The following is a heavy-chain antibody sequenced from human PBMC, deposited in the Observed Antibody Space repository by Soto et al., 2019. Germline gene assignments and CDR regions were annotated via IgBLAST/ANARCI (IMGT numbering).Heavy chain of an antibody. D-gene: IGHD3-22*01. V-gene: IGHV1-69*13. CDR2: TIPIFGTA. CDR3: ARDGGRDYYDSSGYYYG. J-gene: IGHJ4*02. CDR1: GVTFRSYA. Sequence: GASLKVSLKASGVTFRSYAISLVRQVPRQGLEWMGGTIPIFGTANYAQRFQGRVTITADESTSTAYMELSNLRSEDTAVYYCARDGGRDYYDSSGYYYGWGQGTLVTVSS.